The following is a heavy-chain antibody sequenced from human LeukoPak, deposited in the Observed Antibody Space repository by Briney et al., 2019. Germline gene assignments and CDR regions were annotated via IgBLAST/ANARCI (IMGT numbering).Heavy chain of an antibody. CDR3: AKDLLAAAGDDAFDI. J-gene: IGHJ3*02. CDR2: ISWNSGSI. CDR1: GFTFDDYA. Sequence: GGSPRLSCAASGFTFDDYAMHWVRQAPGKGLEWVSGISWNSGSIGYADSVKGRFTISRDNAKNSLYLQMNSLRAEDTALYYCAKDLLAAAGDDAFDIWGQGTMVTVSS. D-gene: IGHD6-13*01. V-gene: IGHV3-9*01.